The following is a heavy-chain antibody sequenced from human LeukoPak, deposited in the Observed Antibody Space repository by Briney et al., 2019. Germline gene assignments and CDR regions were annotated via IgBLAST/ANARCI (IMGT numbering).Heavy chain of an antibody. CDR3: ARGGTIFGVVITDFDY. CDR2: INPSGGST. Sequence: ASVKVSCKASGYTFTSYYMHWMRQAPGQGLEWMGIINPSGGSTSYAQNFQGRVTMTRDTSTSTVYMELSSLRFEDTAVYYCARGGTIFGVVITDFDYWGQGTLVTVS. CDR1: GYTFTSYY. D-gene: IGHD3-3*01. J-gene: IGHJ4*02. V-gene: IGHV1-46*01.